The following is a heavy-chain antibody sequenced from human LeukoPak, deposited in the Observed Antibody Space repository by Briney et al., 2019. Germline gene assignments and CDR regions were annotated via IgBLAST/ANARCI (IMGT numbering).Heavy chain of an antibody. CDR2: IIPIFDTT. J-gene: IGHJ4*02. Sequence: SVKVSCKTSGGTFSSYAISWVRQAPGQGLEWMGGIIPIFDTTNYAQKLQGRVTITADESTSTAYMELSSLRSEDTAVYYCARRSGGSGTTLGYWGQGTLVTVSS. V-gene: IGHV1-69*13. CDR3: ARRSGGSGTTLGY. CDR1: GGTFSSYA. D-gene: IGHD1-1*01.